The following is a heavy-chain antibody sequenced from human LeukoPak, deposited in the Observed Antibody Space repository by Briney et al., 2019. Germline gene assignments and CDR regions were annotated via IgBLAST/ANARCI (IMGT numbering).Heavy chain of an antibody. D-gene: IGHD3-3*01. CDR3: ARDHYDFWSGHGKNWFDT. CDR1: GGTFSSYA. J-gene: IGHJ5*02. V-gene: IGHV1-69*04. CDR2: IIPILGIA. Sequence: GASVKVSCKASGGTFSSYAISWVRQAPGQGLEWMGRIIPILGIANYAQKFQGRVTITADKSTSTAYMELSSLRSEDTAVYYCARDHYDFWSGHGKNWFDTWGQGTLVTVSS.